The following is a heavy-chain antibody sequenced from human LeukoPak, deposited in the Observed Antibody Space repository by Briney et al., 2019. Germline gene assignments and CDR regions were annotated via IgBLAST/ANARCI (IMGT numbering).Heavy chain of an antibody. V-gene: IGHV5-51*01. CDR3: ARHTRGVDRAPVQDAFDI. Sequence: GESLKISCKGSGYRFTDYWIGWVRQMPGKGLECMGIIYPGDSDIRYSPSFQGQVTISADKSVSTAYLQWSSLKASDTAMYYGARHTRGVDRAPVQDAFDIWGQGTTVTVSS. CDR2: IYPGDSDI. CDR1: GYRFTDYW. J-gene: IGHJ3*02. D-gene: IGHD5-18*01.